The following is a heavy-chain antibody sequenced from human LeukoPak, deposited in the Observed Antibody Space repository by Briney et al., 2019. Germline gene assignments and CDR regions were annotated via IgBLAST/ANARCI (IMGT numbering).Heavy chain of an antibody. CDR1: GFTFSSYA. D-gene: IGHD6-19*01. CDR3: ANGVAGLDY. CDR2: ISGSGGST. J-gene: IGHJ4*02. V-gene: IGHV3-23*01. Sequence: PGGSLRLSCAASGFTFSSYAMSCVRQAPGKGLEWVSAISGSGGSTYYADSVKGRFTISRDNSKNTLYLQMNSLRDEDTAVYYCANGVAGLDYWGQGTLVTVSS.